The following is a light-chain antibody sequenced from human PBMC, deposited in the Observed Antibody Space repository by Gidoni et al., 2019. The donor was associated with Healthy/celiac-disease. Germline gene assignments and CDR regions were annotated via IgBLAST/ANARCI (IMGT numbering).Light chain of an antibody. J-gene: IGKJ2*01. CDR3: MQALQTPLYT. CDR1: QSLLHSNGYNY. CDR2: LGS. Sequence: DILMTQSPLSLPVTPGDPASISCRSSQSLLHSNGYNYLDWYLQKPGQSPQLLIYLGSNPAAGVPDRFSGSGSGTDVTLKISRVEAEDVGVYYCMQALQTPLYTFGQGTKLEIK. V-gene: IGKV2-28*01.